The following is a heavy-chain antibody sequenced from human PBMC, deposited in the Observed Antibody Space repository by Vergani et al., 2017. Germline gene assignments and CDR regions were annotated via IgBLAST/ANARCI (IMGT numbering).Heavy chain of an antibody. CDR2: VFHSGSA. D-gene: IGHD3-16*01. Sequence: QVQLQQWGAGVVKPSGTLSLTCAVFSESFSSFYWSWIRQPPGKGLEWIATVFHSGSAYYNPSLRRRVTISVETSKNQFSLRLTTLTAADTAVYYCARQFWVSQGVGAFETWGRGTEVSVSS. CDR3: ARQFWVSQGVGAFET. J-gene: IGHJ3*02. CDR1: SESFSSFY. V-gene: IGHV4-34*02.